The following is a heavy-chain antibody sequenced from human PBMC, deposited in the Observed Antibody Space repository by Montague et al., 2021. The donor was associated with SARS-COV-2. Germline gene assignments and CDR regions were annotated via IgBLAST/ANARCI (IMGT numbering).Heavy chain of an antibody. CDR1: GYSISSYY. CDR3: ARTWRFGQSYGLDI. D-gene: IGHD3-16*01. V-gene: IGHV4-59*01. Sequence: SETLSLTCCVSGYSISSYYYNWIRQPPRKRLEWIGYAYYVPSTNXANPNSNPSLKRRVTISLDPSENQFSLKLSSVTAADTAVYYCARTWRFGQSYGLDIWGQGTMVTVSS. J-gene: IGHJ3*02. CDR2: AYYVPST.